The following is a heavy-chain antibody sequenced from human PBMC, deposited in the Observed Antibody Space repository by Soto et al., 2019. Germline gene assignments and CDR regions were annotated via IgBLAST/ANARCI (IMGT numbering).Heavy chain of an antibody. V-gene: IGHV3-30*03. CDR2: ISYDGGET. J-gene: IGHJ4*02. D-gene: IGHD1-26*01. CDR3: ARSRYTGTYSGRFLDY. CDR1: GFIFSNNG. Sequence: PGGSLRLSCAGSGFIFSNNGMHWVRQAPGKGLEWVAFISYDGGETFYADSVKGRFTISRDNSKSTLFLHMNSLRAEDTAMYFCARSRYTGTYSGRFLDYWGQGSLVTLSS.